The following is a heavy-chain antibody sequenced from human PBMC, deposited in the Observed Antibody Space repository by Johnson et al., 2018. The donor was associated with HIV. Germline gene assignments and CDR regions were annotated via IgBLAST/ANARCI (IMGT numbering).Heavy chain of an antibody. CDR2: ISRDGGTE. V-gene: IGHV3-30*19. CDR3: AVGIQLWFASEGDAFDI. J-gene: IGHJ3*02. Sequence: VQLVESGGGVVHPGKSLRLSCVGSGFTFSSYGMHWVRQAPGEGLDWVAFISRDGGTEYYADSVKGRFALSRDNAKSTLYLLMNYLTPEDTAMYYCAVGIQLWFASEGDAFDIWGQGAMVSVSS. D-gene: IGHD5-18*01. CDR1: GFTFSSYG.